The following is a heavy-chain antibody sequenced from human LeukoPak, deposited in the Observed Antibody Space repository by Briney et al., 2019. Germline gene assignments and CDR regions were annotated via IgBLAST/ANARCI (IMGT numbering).Heavy chain of an antibody. CDR2: INHSGST. J-gene: IGHJ5*02. CDR3: ARPRYCSGDSCSRSWFDP. V-gene: IGHV4-34*01. CDR1: GGSFSVYY. D-gene: IGHD2-15*01. Sequence: SETLSLTCAVYGGSFSVYYWSWIRQPPGKGLEWIGEINHSGSTNYNPSLKSRVTISIDTSKNQFSLNLSSVTAADTAVYYCARPRYCSGDSCSRSWFDPWGQGTLVTVYS.